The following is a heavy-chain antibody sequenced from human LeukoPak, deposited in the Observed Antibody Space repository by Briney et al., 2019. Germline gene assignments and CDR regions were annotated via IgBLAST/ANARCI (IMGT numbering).Heavy chain of an antibody. Sequence: GASVKVSCKGFGYNFAGYYIHWVRQAPGQGLEWMGWINPNSGGTNYAQKFQGRVTMTRDTSISTAYMELSRLRSDDTAVYYCARGATRGLWWFDPWGQGTLVTVSS. D-gene: IGHD1-26*01. V-gene: IGHV1-2*02. J-gene: IGHJ5*02. CDR3: ARGATRGLWWFDP. CDR2: INPNSGGT. CDR1: GYNFAGYY.